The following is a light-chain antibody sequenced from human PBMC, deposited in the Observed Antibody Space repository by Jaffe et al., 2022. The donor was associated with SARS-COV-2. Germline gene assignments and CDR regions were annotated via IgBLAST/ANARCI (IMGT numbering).Light chain of an antibody. Sequence: QSALTQPASVSGSPGQSITISCTGTSSDVGGYNYVSWYQQHPGKAPKLMIYDVSNRPSGVSNRFSGSKSGNTASLTISGLQAEDEADYYCSSNTSSSIFYVFGTGTKVTVL. CDR3: SSNTSSSIFYV. J-gene: IGLJ1*01. CDR1: SSDVGGYNY. V-gene: IGLV2-14*01. CDR2: DVS.